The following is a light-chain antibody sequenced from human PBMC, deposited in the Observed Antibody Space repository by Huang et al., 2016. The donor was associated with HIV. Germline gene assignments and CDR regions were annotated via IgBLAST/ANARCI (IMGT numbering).Light chain of an antibody. J-gene: IGKJ2*01. Sequence: EVLLTQSPGTLSSSPGERVTVSCRASQSLSHSFVAWYQQRPGQAPRLLIYAASTRASGSPDRCSGRGSGTDFTLTINRREPSDFALYYCHQYGTSPYTFGQGTNLDVK. CDR1: QSLSHSF. CDR2: AAS. V-gene: IGKV3-20*01. CDR3: HQYGTSPYT.